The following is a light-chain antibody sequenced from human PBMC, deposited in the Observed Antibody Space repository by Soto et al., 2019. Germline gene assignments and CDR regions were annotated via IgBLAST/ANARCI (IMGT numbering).Light chain of an antibody. V-gene: IGKV1-5*01. Sequence: IPMTQSPSTLSASGPGRVNMXSRASQSVSDWLAWYQQKPGNPPKLLIYDTSRLESAVPSRFSASGSGTEFTLTISGLQPDDFATYYCHQYNSYTWTFGQGTKVDIK. CDR3: HQYNSYTWT. J-gene: IGKJ1*01. CDR2: DTS. CDR1: QSVSDW.